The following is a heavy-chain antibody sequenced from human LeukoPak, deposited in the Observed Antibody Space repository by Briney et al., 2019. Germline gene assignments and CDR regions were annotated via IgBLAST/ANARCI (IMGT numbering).Heavy chain of an antibody. Sequence: PGGSLXXSCAAXGFTFSSYAMSWVRQAPGKGLEWVSAISGSGGSTYYADSVKGRLTISRDNYKKRLYMQMNSLRAEDTAVYYCAKASTLGYCSSTSCFNWFDPWGQGTLVTVSS. D-gene: IGHD2-2*01. CDR3: AKASTLGYCSSTSCFNWFDP. CDR1: GFTFSSYA. CDR2: ISGSGGST. V-gene: IGHV3-23*01. J-gene: IGHJ5*02.